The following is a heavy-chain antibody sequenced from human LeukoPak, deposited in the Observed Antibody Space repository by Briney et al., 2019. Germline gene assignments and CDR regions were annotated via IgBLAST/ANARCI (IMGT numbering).Heavy chain of an antibody. CDR3: ARDSDTSGNHWFFDV. Sequence: GGSLRLSCEASGFTFNYYGMQWVRRAPGKGLQWVAAIAPDGTYTYYADSMKGRFAISRDNSKNTLYLQIYSLTVVDTAVYYCARDSDTSGNHWFFDVWGRGTLVTVSS. CDR1: GFTFNYYG. J-gene: IGHJ2*01. V-gene: IGHV3-30*12. D-gene: IGHD2-2*02. CDR2: IAPDGTYT.